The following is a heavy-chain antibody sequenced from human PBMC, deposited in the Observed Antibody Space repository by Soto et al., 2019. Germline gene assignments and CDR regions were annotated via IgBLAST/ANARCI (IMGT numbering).Heavy chain of an antibody. CDR3: ASALVTTRNAFDS. CDR1: GYTFTSYG. CDR2: ISAYNGNT. Sequence: ASVKVSCKASGYTFTSYGISWVRQAPGQGLEWMGWISAYNGNTNYAQKLQGRVNMTTDTSTSTAYMELRSLRSDYTAVYYCASALVTTRNAFDSWGQGTMVTVSS. D-gene: IGHD2-21*02. V-gene: IGHV1-18*01. J-gene: IGHJ3*02.